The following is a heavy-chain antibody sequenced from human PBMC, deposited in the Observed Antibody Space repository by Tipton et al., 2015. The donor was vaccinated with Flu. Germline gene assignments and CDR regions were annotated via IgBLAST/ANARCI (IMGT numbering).Heavy chain of an antibody. D-gene: IGHD3-10*01. CDR2: IKQDGSEK. Sequence: SLRLSCAASGFTLSSYWMTWVRQAPGKGLEWVANIKQDGSEKYYVDSVKGRFTISRDNAKNSVYLQMNSLRGDDSAVYYCARAVGGSGSYWGQGTLVTVSS. CDR1: GFTLSSYW. V-gene: IGHV3-7*01. J-gene: IGHJ4*02. CDR3: ARAVGGSGSY.